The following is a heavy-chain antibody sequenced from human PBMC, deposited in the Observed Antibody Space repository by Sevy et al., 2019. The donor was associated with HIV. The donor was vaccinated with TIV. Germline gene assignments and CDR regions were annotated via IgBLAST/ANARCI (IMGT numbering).Heavy chain of an antibody. J-gene: IGHJ3*02. CDR2: IKQDGSEK. CDR3: AREGIVVVVDAFDI. CDR1: GFTFSSYW. Sequence: GGSLRLSCAASGFTFSSYWMSWVHQAPGKGLEWVANIKQDGSEKYYVDSVKGRFTISRDNAKNSLYLQMNSLRAEDTAVYYCAREGIVVVVDAFDIWGQGTMVTVSS. V-gene: IGHV3-7*01. D-gene: IGHD2-15*01.